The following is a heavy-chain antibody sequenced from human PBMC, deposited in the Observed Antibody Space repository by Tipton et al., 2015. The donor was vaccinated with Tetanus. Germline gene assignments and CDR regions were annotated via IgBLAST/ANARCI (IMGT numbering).Heavy chain of an antibody. J-gene: IGHJ3*01. D-gene: IGHD5-24*01. CDR2: ISHSGSS. CDR1: GGSFSLYY. CDR3: ARGGRDAYNNPLGAFDV. Sequence: TLSLTCTVSGGSFSLYYWNWVRQSPGKGLERIGEISHSGSSSYSPSLKSRVTISVDTSKNQFSLRLRSVAAADTAVYYCARGGRDAYNNPLGAFDVWGRGTTVTVSS. V-gene: IGHV4-34*01.